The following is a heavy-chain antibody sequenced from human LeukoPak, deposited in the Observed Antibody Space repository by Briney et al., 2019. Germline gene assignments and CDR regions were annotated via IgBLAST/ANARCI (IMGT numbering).Heavy chain of an antibody. CDR3: ARNSRLRYFDWLSKGPYFDY. V-gene: IGHV1-2*02. CDR1: GYTFTGYY. J-gene: IGHJ4*02. CDR2: INPNSGGT. Sequence: ASVKVPCKASGYTFTGYYMHWVRQAPGQGLEWMGWINPNSGGTNYAQQFQGRVTMTRDTSIITAYMELSRLRSDDTAVYYCARNSRLRYFDWLSKGPYFDYWGQGTLVTVSS. D-gene: IGHD3-9*01.